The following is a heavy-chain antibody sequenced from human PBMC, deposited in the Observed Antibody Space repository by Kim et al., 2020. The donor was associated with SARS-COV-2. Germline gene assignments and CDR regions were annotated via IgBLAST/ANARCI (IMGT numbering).Heavy chain of an antibody. Sequence: SSYIYYADSVKGRFTISRDNAKNSLYLQMNSLRAEDTAVYYCARDDRYGYWGQGTLVTVSS. CDR2: SSYI. J-gene: IGHJ4*02. V-gene: IGHV3-21*01. D-gene: IGHD3-9*01. CDR3: ARDDRYGY.